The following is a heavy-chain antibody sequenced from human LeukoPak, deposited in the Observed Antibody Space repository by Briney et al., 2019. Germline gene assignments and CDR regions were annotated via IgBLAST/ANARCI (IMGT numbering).Heavy chain of an antibody. D-gene: IGHD6-6*01. J-gene: IGHJ4*02. CDR2: IKSKTDGGTA. CDR1: GLTFSSAW. Sequence: GGSLRLSCAASGLTFSSAWMYWVRQAPGKGLEWVGRIKSKTDGGTAEYGALVKGRFTISRDDSKNMLYLQMTSLKVEDTGVYYCNTELDWGQGTLVSVSS. V-gene: IGHV3-15*01. CDR3: NTELD.